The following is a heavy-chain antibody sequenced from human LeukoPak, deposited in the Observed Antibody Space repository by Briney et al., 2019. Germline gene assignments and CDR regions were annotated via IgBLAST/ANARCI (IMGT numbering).Heavy chain of an antibody. J-gene: IGHJ4*02. V-gene: IGHV3-23*01. CDR3: AKDPYCGGDCYHDY. Sequence: PGGSLRLSCAASGFTFSSDAISWGRQAQGKGQEWVSVISGSGGSTYYADSVKGRLIISRDNSKNTQYLQMNSLRADDTAVYYCAKDPYCGGDCYHDYWGQGTLVTVSS. D-gene: IGHD2-21*02. CDR1: GFTFSSDA. CDR2: ISGSGGST.